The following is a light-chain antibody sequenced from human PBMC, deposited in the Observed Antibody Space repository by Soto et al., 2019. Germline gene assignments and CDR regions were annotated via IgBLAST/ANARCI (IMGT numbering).Light chain of an antibody. V-gene: IGKV3-15*01. J-gene: IGKJ1*01. Sequence: IVMTQSPATLAGSPGQTVSLSCRASQSLTDNLAWYQQQPCQAPRLLYFRASTSATGVPVRFSVRWSGTEFPLATSVVQSEDFLLYHFQQYSHWPPWTSAPGTNVDIK. CDR1: QSLTDN. CDR3: QQYSHWPPWT. CDR2: RAS.